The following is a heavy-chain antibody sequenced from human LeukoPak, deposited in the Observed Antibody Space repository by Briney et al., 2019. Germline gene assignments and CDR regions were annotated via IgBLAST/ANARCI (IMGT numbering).Heavy chain of an antibody. Sequence: PGGSLRLSCAASGFTFSSYAMSWVRQAPGKGLEWVSAISLSGGTTYYADSVKGRFTISRDNSKNTLYLQMNSLRAEDTAVYYCARNWGYFDNWGQGTLVTVSS. J-gene: IGHJ4*02. V-gene: IGHV3-23*01. CDR2: ISLSGGTT. CDR3: ARNWGYFDN. D-gene: IGHD7-27*01. CDR1: GFTFSSYA.